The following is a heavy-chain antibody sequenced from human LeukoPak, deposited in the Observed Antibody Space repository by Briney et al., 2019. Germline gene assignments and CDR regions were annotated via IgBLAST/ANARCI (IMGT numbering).Heavy chain of an antibody. V-gene: IGHV3-48*03. D-gene: IGHD2-8*02. CDR1: GFTFSNYE. CDR3: TRAVSGGRFYSDY. CDR2: ISSSGTII. J-gene: IGHJ4*02. Sequence: PGGSLRLSCAASGFTFSNYEMNWVRQAPGKGLERVSYISSSGTIIYYADSVKGRFTISRDNAKNSLYLQMNSLRAEDTAVYYCTRAVSGGRFYSDYWGQGTLVTVSS.